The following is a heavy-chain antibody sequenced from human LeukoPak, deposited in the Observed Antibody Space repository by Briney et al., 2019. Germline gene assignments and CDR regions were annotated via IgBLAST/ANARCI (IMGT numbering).Heavy chain of an antibody. Sequence: PSQTQSLTCTVSGGSISSGSYYWSWIRQPAGKGLEWIGRIYTSGSTNYNPSLKSRVTISVDTSKNQFSLKLSSVTAADTAVYYCAGDSSGYQANFDYWGQGTMLTVSS. J-gene: IGHJ4*02. CDR2: IYTSGST. V-gene: IGHV4-61*02. D-gene: IGHD3-22*01. CDR1: GGSISSGSYY. CDR3: AGDSSGYQANFDY.